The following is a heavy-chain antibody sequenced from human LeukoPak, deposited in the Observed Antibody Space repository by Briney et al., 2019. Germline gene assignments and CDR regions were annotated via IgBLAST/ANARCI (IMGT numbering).Heavy chain of an antibody. Sequence: ASVKVSCKASGYTFTGYYMHWVRQAPGQGLEWMGWINPNSGGANYAQKFQGRVTMTRDTSISTAYMELSRLRSDDTAVYYYARVVGYDILTGYSNYFDYWGQGTLVTVSS. V-gene: IGHV1-2*02. CDR3: ARVVGYDILTGYSNYFDY. D-gene: IGHD3-9*01. CDR1: GYTFTGYY. CDR2: INPNSGGA. J-gene: IGHJ4*02.